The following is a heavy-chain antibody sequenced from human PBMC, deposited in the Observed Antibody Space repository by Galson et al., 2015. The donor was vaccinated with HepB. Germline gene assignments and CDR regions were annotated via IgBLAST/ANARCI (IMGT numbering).Heavy chain of an antibody. J-gene: IGHJ4*02. CDR3: ANGGYNWNYWYYFDY. CDR2: ISYDGSNK. CDR1: GFTFSSYG. Sequence: SLRLSCAASGFTFSSYGMHWVRQAPGKGLEWVAVISYDGSNKYYADSVKGRFTISRDNSKNTLYLQMNSLRAEDTAVYYCANGGYNWNYWYYFDYWGQGTLVTVSS. V-gene: IGHV3-30*18. D-gene: IGHD1-7*01.